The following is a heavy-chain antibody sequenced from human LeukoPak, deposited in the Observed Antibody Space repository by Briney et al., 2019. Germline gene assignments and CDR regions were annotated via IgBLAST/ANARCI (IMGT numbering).Heavy chain of an antibody. CDR1: GFTFSSYG. D-gene: IGHD3-9*01. J-gene: IGHJ6*02. CDR2: ISSSSSYI. V-gene: IGHV3-21*01. CDR3: ASLFDNLTGYPPAEGYYGMDV. Sequence: PGGSLRLSCAASGFTFSSYGMNWVRQAPGKGLEWVSSISSSSSYIYYADSVEGRFTISRDNAKNSLYLQMNSLRAEDTAVYYCASLFDNLTGYPPAEGYYGMDVWGQGTTVTVSS.